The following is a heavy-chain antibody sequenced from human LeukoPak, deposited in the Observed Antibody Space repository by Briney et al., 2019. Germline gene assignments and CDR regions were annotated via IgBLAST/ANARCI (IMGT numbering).Heavy chain of an antibody. CDR1: SGSISNND. V-gene: IGHV4-59*01. J-gene: IGHJ4*02. Sequence: SGTLSLTCTVSSGSISNNDWSWIRQPPGKGLEWIGHFHDSESSNYNPSLTSRGSISVDASKKQVSLKLSSVAAADTAVYYCARGDASGRPGIAFDYWGQGTLVTVSS. D-gene: IGHD1-26*01. CDR3: ARGDASGRPGIAFDY. CDR2: FHDSESS.